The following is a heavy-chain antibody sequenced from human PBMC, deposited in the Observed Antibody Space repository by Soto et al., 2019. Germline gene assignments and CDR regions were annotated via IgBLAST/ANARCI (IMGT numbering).Heavy chain of an antibody. CDR1: GGSFSGYY. J-gene: IGHJ6*02. CDR3: ARPSTSDYYGMDV. D-gene: IGHD2-2*01. Sequence: PSETLSLTCAVYGGSFSGYYWSWIRQPPGKGLEWIGEINHSGSTNYNPSLKSRVTISVDTSKNQFSLKLSSVTAADTAVYYCARPSTSDYYGMDVWGQGTTVTVS. V-gene: IGHV4-34*01. CDR2: INHSGST.